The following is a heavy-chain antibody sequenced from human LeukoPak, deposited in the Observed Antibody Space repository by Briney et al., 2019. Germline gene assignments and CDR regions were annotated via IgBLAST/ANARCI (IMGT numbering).Heavy chain of an antibody. Sequence: KPSETLSLTCAVYGGSFSGYYWSWIRQPAGKGLEWIGRIYTSGSTNYNPSLKSRVTMSVDTSKNQFSLKLSSVTAADTAVYYCAREHWKGSHEFDYWGQGTLVTVSS. J-gene: IGHJ4*02. CDR1: GGSFSGYY. D-gene: IGHD1-1*01. CDR2: IYTSGST. V-gene: IGHV4-4*07. CDR3: AREHWKGSHEFDY.